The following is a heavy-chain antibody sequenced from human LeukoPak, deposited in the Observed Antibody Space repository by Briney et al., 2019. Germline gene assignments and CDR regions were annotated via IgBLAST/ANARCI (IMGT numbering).Heavy chain of an antibody. CDR1: GGSISSYY. CDR2: INFSGST. V-gene: IGHV4-59*01. CDR3: ARDNLGYCSGGSCYSDWFDP. J-gene: IGHJ5*02. D-gene: IGHD2-15*01. Sequence: PSETLSLTCTVPGGSISSYYWSWIRQPPGKGLEWIGYINFSGSTNYNPSLKSRVTISVDTSKNQFSLKLSSVTAADTAVYYCARDNLGYCSGGSCYSDWFDPWGQGTLVTVSS.